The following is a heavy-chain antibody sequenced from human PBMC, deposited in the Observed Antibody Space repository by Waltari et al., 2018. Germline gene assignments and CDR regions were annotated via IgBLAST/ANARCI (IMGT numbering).Heavy chain of an antibody. J-gene: IGHJ4*02. CDR1: GGSISSYY. CDR3: ARALYCSSTSCYEGDYFDY. D-gene: IGHD2-2*01. CDR2: IYTSGST. V-gene: IGHV4-4*07. Sequence: QVQLQESGPGLVKPSETLSLTCTVSGGSISSYYWSWLRQPAGKGLEWSGRIYTSGSTNYNPSLKSRVTMSVDTSKNQFSLKLSSVTAADTAVYYCARALYCSSTSCYEGDYFDYWGQGTLVTVSS.